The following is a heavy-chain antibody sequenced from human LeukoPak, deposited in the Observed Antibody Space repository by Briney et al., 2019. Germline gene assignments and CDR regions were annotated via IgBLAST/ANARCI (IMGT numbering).Heavy chain of an antibody. J-gene: IGHJ4*02. Sequence: ASVKVSCKASGYTFTSYYMHWVRQAPGQGLEWMGIINPSGGSTSYAQKFQGRVTMTRDTSTSTVYMELSSVTAADTAVYYCARNPRYGDQTFDYWGQGTLVTVSS. V-gene: IGHV1-46*01. CDR2: INPSGGST. CDR3: ARNPRYGDQTFDY. D-gene: IGHD4-17*01. CDR1: GYTFTSYY.